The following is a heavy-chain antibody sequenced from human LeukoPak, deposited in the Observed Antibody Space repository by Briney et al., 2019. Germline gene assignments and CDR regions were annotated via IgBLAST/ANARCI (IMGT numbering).Heavy chain of an antibody. D-gene: IGHD3-3*01. CDR2: IYYSGST. J-gene: IGHJ5*02. CDR1: GGSISSSSYY. CDR3: AREVSLRFLEWLPQFPDRQLKPTSPSNWFDP. Sequence: SETLSLICTVSGGSISSSSYYWGWLRQPPGKGLEWIGSIYYSGSTYYNPSLKSRVTISVDTSQTQFSLKLSSVTAADTAVYYCAREVSLRFLEWLPQFPDRQLKPTSPSNWFDPWGQGTLVTVSS. V-gene: IGHV4-39*07.